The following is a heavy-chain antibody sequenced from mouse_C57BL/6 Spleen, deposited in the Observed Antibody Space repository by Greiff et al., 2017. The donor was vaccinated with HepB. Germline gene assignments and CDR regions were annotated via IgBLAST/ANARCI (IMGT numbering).Heavy chain of an antibody. J-gene: IGHJ4*01. Sequence: EVKVVESGGGLVKPGGSLKLSCAASGFTFSDYGMHWVRQAPEKGLEWVAYISSGSSTIYYADTVKGRFTISRDNAKNTLFLQMTSLRSEDTAMYYCARKGNFYYSNPYYAMDYWGQGTSVTVSS. V-gene: IGHV5-17*01. CDR2: ISSGSSTI. CDR3: ARKGNFYYSNPYYAMDY. D-gene: IGHD2-5*01. CDR1: GFTFSDYG.